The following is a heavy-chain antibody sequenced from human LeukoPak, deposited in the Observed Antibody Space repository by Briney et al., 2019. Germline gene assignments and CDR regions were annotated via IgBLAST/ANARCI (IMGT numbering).Heavy chain of an antibody. D-gene: IGHD4-17*01. Sequence: SETLSLTCTVSGGSISSGGYYWSWIRQHPGKGLEWIGYIYYSGSTYYNPSLKSRVTISVDTSKNQFSLKLSSVTAADTAVYYCARLERNYGDYLFDYWGQGTLVTVSS. V-gene: IGHV4-31*03. CDR3: ARLERNYGDYLFDY. J-gene: IGHJ4*02. CDR1: GGSISSGGYY. CDR2: IYYSGST.